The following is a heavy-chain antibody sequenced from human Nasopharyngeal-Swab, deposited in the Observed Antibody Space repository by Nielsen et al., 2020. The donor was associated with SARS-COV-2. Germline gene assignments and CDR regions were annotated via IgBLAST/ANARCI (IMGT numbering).Heavy chain of an antibody. CDR2: ISTSGTTT. V-gene: IGHV3-11*01. J-gene: IGHJ6*02. CDR1: GFTFSDYY. Sequence: GGSLRLSCVASGFTFSDYYMAWIRQAPGKGLEWVSYISTSGTTTDSADSVKGRFTISRDNANNLLYLQMSSLRGEDTAVYFCGREKGYQVLLDFYYHGLDAWGHGTAVTVSS. CDR3: GREKGYQVLLDFYYHGLDA. D-gene: IGHD3-10*01.